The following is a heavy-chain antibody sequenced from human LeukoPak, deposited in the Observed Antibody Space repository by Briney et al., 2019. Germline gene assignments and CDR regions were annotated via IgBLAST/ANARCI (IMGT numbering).Heavy chain of an antibody. CDR1: GGSISSSNW. D-gene: IGHD5-12*01. V-gene: IGHV4-4*02. Sequence: PSETLSLTCAVSGGSISSSNWWSWVRQPPGKGLEWFGEIYHSGSTNYNPSLKSRVTISVDTSKNQFYLKLSSVAAADTAVYYCARGASGYGRQDAYYYYYMDVWGKGTTVTISS. J-gene: IGHJ6*03. CDR3: ARGASGYGRQDAYYYYYMDV. CDR2: IYHSGST.